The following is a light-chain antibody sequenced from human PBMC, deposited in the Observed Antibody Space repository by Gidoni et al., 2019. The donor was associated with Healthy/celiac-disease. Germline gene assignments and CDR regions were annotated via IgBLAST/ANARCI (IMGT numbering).Light chain of an antibody. Sequence: DIQMTQSPSTMSASVGDRVTITYRASQSISSWLAWYQQKPGKAPKLLLYDASRLESGVPSRFSGSGSCTEFTLTISSLQPDDVSTYYCQQYNSYSPWTFGPGTKVEIK. CDR3: QQYNSYSPWT. J-gene: IGKJ1*01. CDR1: QSISSW. CDR2: DAS. V-gene: IGKV1-5*01.